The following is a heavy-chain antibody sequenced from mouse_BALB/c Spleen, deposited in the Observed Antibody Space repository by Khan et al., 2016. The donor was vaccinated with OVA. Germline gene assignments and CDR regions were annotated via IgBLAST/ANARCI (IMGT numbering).Heavy chain of an antibody. CDR2: ISYSGST. J-gene: IGHJ4*01. D-gene: IGHD1-1*01. CDR3: ARKNYYGYAVDY. CDR1: GYSITTNYA. Sequence: EVQLVETGPGLVKPSQSLSLTCTVTGYSITTNYAWDWIRQFPGNKLEWMGYISYSGSTSYNPSIKSRISITRDTTKNQFFLKWNSVTTEDTATYYCARKNYYGYAVDYWGQGTSVTVSS. V-gene: IGHV3-2*02.